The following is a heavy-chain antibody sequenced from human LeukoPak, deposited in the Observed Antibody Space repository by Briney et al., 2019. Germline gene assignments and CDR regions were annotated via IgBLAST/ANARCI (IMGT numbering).Heavy chain of an antibody. CDR3: AKVIVVVPAATPYFDY. J-gene: IGHJ4*02. CDR1: GFTFSSYA. D-gene: IGHD2-2*02. Sequence: GGSLRLSCAASGFTFSSYAMSWVRQAPGKGLEWVSAISGSGGSTYYADSVKGRFTISRDNSKNTLYLQMNSLRAEDTAVYYCAKVIVVVPAATPYFDYWGQGTLVTVSS. V-gene: IGHV3-23*01. CDR2: ISGSGGST.